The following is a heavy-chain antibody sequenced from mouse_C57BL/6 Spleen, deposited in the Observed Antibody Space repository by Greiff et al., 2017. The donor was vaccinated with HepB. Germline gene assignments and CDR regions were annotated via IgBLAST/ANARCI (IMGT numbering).Heavy chain of an antibody. CDR2: IHPNSGST. CDR3: ANSNSWFAY. Sequence: VQLKQPGAELVKPGASVKLSCKASGYTFTSYWMHWVKQRPGQGLEWIGMIHPNSGSTNYNEKFKSKATLTVDKSSSTAYMQLSSLTSEDSAVYYCANSNSWFAYWGQGTLVTVSA. CDR1: GYTFTSYW. J-gene: IGHJ3*01. D-gene: IGHD2-5*01. V-gene: IGHV1-64*01.